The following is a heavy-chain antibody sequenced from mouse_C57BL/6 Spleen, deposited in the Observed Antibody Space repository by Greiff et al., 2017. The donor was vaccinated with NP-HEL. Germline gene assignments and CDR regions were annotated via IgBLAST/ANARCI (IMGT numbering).Heavy chain of an antibody. CDR1: GYTFTSYW. D-gene: IGHD1-1*01. CDR3: ARNSYYYGSSCYAMDY. V-gene: IGHV1-64*01. CDR2: IHPNSGST. J-gene: IGHJ4*01. Sequence: QVQLQQPGAELVKPGASVKLSCKASGYTFTSYWMHWVKQRPGQGLEWIGMIHPNSGSTNYNEKFKSKATLTVDKSSSTAYMQLSSLTSEDSAVYYCARNSYYYGSSCYAMDYWGQGTSVTVSS.